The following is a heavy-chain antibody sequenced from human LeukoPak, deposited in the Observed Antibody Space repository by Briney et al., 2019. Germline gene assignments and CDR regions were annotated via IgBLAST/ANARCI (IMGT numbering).Heavy chain of an antibody. CDR1: GFTFSSYW. CDR2: IKQDGSER. V-gene: IGHV3-7*01. D-gene: IGHD1/OR15-1a*01. J-gene: IGHJ6*03. CDR3: ARETTDDFLYYYMDV. Sequence: PGGSLRLSXAASGFTFSSYWMSWVRQSPGKGLEWVANIKQDGSERYYMDSVKGRFTISRDNAKASLYLQMNSLRAEDMSVYYCARETTDDFLYYYMDVWGKGTTVTVSS.